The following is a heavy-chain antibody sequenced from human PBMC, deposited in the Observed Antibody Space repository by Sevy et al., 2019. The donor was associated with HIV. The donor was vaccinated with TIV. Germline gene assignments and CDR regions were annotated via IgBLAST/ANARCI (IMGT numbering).Heavy chain of an antibody. CDR2: IWYDGSNK. V-gene: IGHV3-33*01. Sequence: GGSLRLSCAASGFTFSSYGMHWVRQAPGKGLEWVAVIWYDGSNKYYADSVKGRFTISRDNSKNTLYLQMNSLRAEDTAVYYCARDYYYDSSGYSYYYYGMDVWGQGTTVTVSS. J-gene: IGHJ6*02. D-gene: IGHD3-22*01. CDR1: GFTFSSYG. CDR3: ARDYYYDSSGYSYYYYGMDV.